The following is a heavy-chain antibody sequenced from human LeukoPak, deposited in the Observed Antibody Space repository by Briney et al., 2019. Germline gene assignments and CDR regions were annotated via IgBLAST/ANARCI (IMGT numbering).Heavy chain of an antibody. Sequence: GASVKVSCKASGYTFTSYGISWVRQAPGQGLEWMGWISAYNGNTNYAQKLQGRVTMTTDTSTSTAYMELSSLRSEDTAVYYCARFVDYGGNRWSFDYWGQGTLVTVSS. CDR3: ARFVDYGGNRWSFDY. CDR2: ISAYNGNT. J-gene: IGHJ4*02. V-gene: IGHV1-18*01. CDR1: GYTFTSYG. D-gene: IGHD4-23*01.